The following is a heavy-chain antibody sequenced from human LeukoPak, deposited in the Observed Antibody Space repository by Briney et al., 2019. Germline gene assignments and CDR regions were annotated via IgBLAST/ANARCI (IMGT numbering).Heavy chain of an antibody. J-gene: IGHJ4*02. CDR1: GGSISSYY. CDR2: IYYSGST. Sequence: SETLSLTCTVSGGSISSYYWSWFRQPPGKGLEWIGYIYYSGSTNYNPSLKSRVTISVDTSKNQFSLKLSSVTAADTAVYYCARGSGYDSDFDYWGQGTLVTVSS. V-gene: IGHV4-59*01. CDR3: ARGSGYDSDFDY. D-gene: IGHD5-12*01.